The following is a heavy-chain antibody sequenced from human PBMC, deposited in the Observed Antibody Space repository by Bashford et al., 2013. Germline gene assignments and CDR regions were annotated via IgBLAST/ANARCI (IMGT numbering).Heavy chain of an antibody. CDR1: GYSFSSYW. J-gene: IGHJ4*02. CDR2: IYPGDSDA. V-gene: IGHV5-51*01. Sequence: GESLKISCRGSGYSFSSYWIGWVRQMPGKGLDWMGIIYPGDSDAGYSPSFQGQVTISADKSISTAYLQWSSLTASDTAIYYCARLRITGTTRYFDYWGQGTLVTVSS. CDR3: ARLRITGTTRYFDY. D-gene: IGHD1-7*01.